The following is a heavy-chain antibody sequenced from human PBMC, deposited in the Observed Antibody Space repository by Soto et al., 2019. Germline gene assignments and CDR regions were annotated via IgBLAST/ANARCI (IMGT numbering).Heavy chain of an antibody. CDR2: IDPTDSYT. J-gene: IGHJ6*02. CDR1: GYSFTSYW. D-gene: IGHD5-18*01. CDR3: ARATVDTARVRSYYYYYGLDV. V-gene: IGHV5-10-1*01. Sequence: GESLKISCKGSGYSFTSYWISWVRQMPGKGLEWMGRIDPTDSYTNYSPSFQGHVTISADKSISTAYLQWSSLKASDTGMYYCARATVDTARVRSYYYYYGLDVWGQGTTVTVPS.